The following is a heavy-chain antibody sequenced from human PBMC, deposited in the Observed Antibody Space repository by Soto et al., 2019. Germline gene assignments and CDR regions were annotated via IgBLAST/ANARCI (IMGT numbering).Heavy chain of an antibody. CDR1: GRSMSSTY. V-gene: IGHV4-59*01. CDR2: VFYGGT. J-gene: IGHJ4*02. Sequence: TSETLSLTCSVSGRSMSSTYWSWIRQSPDKGLEWLGYVFYGGTDYNPSLGGRASMSVETSKSQFSLKLTSVTVADTAVYYCASYRGALYFESWGPGILVTVSS. D-gene: IGHD3-16*01. CDR3: ASYRGALYFES.